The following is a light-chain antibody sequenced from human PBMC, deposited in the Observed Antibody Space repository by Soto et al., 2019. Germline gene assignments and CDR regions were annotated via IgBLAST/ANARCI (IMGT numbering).Light chain of an antibody. Sequence: EIVLTQSPGTLSLSPGERATLSCRASQSVSSSSLAWYQQKPGQAPRLLIYGASSRATGIPDRFSGSGSGTDFTLTISRLEPEDFAVYYCQQYGSSSYTFGQ. J-gene: IGKJ2*01. CDR3: QQYGSSSYT. CDR1: QSVSSSS. CDR2: GAS. V-gene: IGKV3-20*01.